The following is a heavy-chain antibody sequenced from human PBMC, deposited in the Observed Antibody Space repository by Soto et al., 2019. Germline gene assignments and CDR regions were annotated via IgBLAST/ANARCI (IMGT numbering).Heavy chain of an antibody. J-gene: IGHJ4*02. CDR3: ARGSRSYNYFDY. CDR1: GGSISSYY. V-gene: IGHV4-59*08. D-gene: IGHD3-10*01. CDR2: IYYSGST. Sequence: PSETLSLTCTVSGGSISSYYWSWIRQPPGKGLEWIGYIYYSGSTNYNPSLKSRVTISVDTSKNQFSLKLSSVTAADTAVYYCARGSRSYNYFDYWGQGTLVTVSS.